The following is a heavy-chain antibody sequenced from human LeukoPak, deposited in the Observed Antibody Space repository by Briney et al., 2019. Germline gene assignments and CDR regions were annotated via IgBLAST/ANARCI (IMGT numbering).Heavy chain of an antibody. CDR1: TFTFSHYS. V-gene: IGHV3-21*01. J-gene: IGHJ4*02. CDR2: FGSELSFR. Sequence: GQSRRLSWVGSTFTFSHYSMNWVRQAPGEGLEWVASFGSELSFRSYGGSGKGRFTISRDNAESSLNLHMKSLRAEDTAIYYCARDRLRDGHIRDFDSWGQGTVVTVSS. D-gene: IGHD5-24*01. CDR3: ARDRLRDGHIRDFDS.